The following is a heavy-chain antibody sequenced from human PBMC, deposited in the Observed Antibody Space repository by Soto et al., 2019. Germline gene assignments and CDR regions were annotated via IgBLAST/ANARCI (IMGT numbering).Heavy chain of an antibody. D-gene: IGHD2-15*01. Sequence: ASVKVSCKASGYTFTSYAMHWVRQAPGQRLEWMGWINAGNGNTKYSQKFQGRVTITRDTSGSTAYMELSSLRSEDTAVYYCARGYCSGGSCYYYYYYMDVWVKGTTVTVSS. CDR2: INAGNGNT. CDR1: GYTFTSYA. V-gene: IGHV1-3*01. CDR3: ARGYCSGGSCYYYYYYMDV. J-gene: IGHJ6*03.